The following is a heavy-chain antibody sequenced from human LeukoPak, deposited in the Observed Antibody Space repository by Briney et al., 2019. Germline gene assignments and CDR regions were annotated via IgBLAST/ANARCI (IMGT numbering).Heavy chain of an antibody. Sequence: GGSLRLSCAGYGFTFRRYAMSWVRQAPGKGLEWVASSSDDGGSAYYADSVKGRFTISRDNSKNTLYLQMNSLRAEDTAVYYCARVFGSGWYSWFDPWGQGTLVTVSS. CDR1: GFTFRRYA. D-gene: IGHD6-19*01. J-gene: IGHJ5*02. CDR2: SSDDGGSA. CDR3: ARVFGSGWYSWFDP. V-gene: IGHV3-23*01.